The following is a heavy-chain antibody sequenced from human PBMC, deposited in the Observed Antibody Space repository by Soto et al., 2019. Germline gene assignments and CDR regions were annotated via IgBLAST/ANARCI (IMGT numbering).Heavy chain of an antibody. V-gene: IGHV4-39*07. CDR1: GGSISSSSYY. Sequence: PSETLSLTCTVSGGSISSSSYYWGWIRQPPGKGLEWIGSIYYSGSTYYNPSLKSRVTISVDKSTSTAYMGLSSLRSEDTAVYYCARALRSGPGYHPNWFDPWGQGTLVTVSS. CDR2: IYYSGST. CDR3: ARALRSGPGYHPNWFDP. J-gene: IGHJ5*02. D-gene: IGHD6-13*01.